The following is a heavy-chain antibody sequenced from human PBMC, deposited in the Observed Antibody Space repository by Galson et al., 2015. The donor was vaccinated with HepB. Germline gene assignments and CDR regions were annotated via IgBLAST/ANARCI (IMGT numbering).Heavy chain of an antibody. CDR3: ARENRPYGSGINGMDV. CDR1: GFTFSSYG. V-gene: IGHV3-33*01. CDR2: IWYDGSYK. J-gene: IGHJ6*02. D-gene: IGHD3-10*01. Sequence: SLRLSCATSGFTFSSYGMHWVRQAPGKGLEWAAVIWYDGSYKNYVDSVKGRFTIYRDNSKNTLYLQMNSLRAEDTAVYYCARENRPYGSGINGMDVWGQGTTVTVSS.